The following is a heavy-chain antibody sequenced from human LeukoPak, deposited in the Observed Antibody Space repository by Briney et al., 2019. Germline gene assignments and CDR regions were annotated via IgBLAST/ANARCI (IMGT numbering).Heavy chain of an antibody. CDR1: GFTFSSYA. V-gene: IGHV3-23*01. Sequence: PGGSLRLSCAASGFTFSSYAMSWVRQAPGKGLEWVSAISGSGGSTYYADSVKGRFTISRDNSKNTLYLQMNSLGAEDTAVYYCAKDWAPYSSGWGVVAFDIWSQGTMVTVSS. CDR2: ISGSGGST. D-gene: IGHD6-19*01. J-gene: IGHJ3*02. CDR3: AKDWAPYSSGWGVVAFDI.